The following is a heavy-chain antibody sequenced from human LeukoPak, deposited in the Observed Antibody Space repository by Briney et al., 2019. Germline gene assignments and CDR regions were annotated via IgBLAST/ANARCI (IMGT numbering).Heavy chain of an antibody. Sequence: GGSLRLSCVVSGFTFSTYTMNWVRQAPGKGLEWVSSISSGSRDIYYADSLKGRFSISRDNAKNSLYLQMNSLRAEDTAVYYCARTQGGPYYDFWSGYRTSDAFDIWGQGTMVTVSS. CDR1: GFTFSTYT. J-gene: IGHJ3*02. CDR2: ISSGSRDI. V-gene: IGHV3-21*01. CDR3: ARTQGGPYYDFWSGYRTSDAFDI. D-gene: IGHD3-3*01.